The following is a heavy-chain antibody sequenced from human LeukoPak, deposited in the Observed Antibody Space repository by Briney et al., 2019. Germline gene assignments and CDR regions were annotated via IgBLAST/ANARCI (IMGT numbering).Heavy chain of an antibody. V-gene: IGHV3-64D*09. D-gene: IGHD3-22*01. CDR2: ISSNGGST. J-gene: IGHJ1*01. Sequence: GGSLRLSCSASGFTFSSYAMHWVRQAPGKGLEYVSAISSNGGSTYYADSVKGRFTISRDNSKNTLYLQMSSLRAKDTAVYYCVKGQRYYDSSGYYSIEYFQHWGQGTLVTVSS. CDR1: GFTFSSYA. CDR3: VKGQRYYDSSGYYSIEYFQH.